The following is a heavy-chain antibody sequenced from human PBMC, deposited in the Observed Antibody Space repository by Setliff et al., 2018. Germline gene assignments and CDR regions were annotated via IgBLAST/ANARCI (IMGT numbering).Heavy chain of an antibody. Sequence: ASVKVSCKASGYTFTSHAMHWVRQAPGQRLEWMGWINTGNDNTKYSQKFQGRVTNTMDTSASTAYMELSGLRSEDTAVYYCARLHCSGSSCYDYWGQGTRVTSPQ. D-gene: IGHD2-15*01. V-gene: IGHV1-3*04. CDR1: GYTFTSHA. J-gene: IGHJ4*02. CDR3: ARLHCSGSSCYDY. CDR2: INTGNDNT.